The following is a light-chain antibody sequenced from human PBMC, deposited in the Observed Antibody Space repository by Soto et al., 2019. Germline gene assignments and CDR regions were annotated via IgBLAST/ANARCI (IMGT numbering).Light chain of an antibody. CDR2: DAS. CDR1: QSVSGW. V-gene: IGKV1-5*01. CDR3: QKNYSIPIT. Sequence: DIQMTQTPSTLCACVGDTFTVTCAGSQSVSGWLAWYQQKPGEAPKLLIYDASALSRGVPSRFSGSGSGTDFTLTITGLQPADFATYYCQKNYSIPITFGQGTRLEIK. J-gene: IGKJ5*01.